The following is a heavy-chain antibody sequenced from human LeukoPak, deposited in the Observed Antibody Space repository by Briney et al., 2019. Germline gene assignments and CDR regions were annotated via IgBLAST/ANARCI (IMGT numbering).Heavy chain of an antibody. CDR1: GFTFSSYS. CDR3: ARDSRVGYCSSTSCYKYFQH. V-gene: IGHV3-21*04. CDR2: ISSSSSYI. Sequence: PGGSLRLSCAASGFTFSSYSMNWVRQAPGKGLEWVSSISSSSSYIYYADSVKGRFTISRDNAKNSLYLQMNSLRAEDTAVYYCARDSRVGYCSSTSCYKYFQHWGQGTLVTVSS. D-gene: IGHD2-2*01. J-gene: IGHJ1*01.